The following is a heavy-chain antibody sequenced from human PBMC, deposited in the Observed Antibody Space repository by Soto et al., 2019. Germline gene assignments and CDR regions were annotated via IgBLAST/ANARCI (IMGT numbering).Heavy chain of an antibody. D-gene: IGHD6-13*01. CDR1: GGSISSGGYY. Sequence: SETLSLTCTVSGGSISSGGYYWSWIRQHPGKGLEWIGYIYYSWSTYYNPSFKSRVTISVDTSKNQLSLKLSSVTAADAAVYYCARDGRRRAADGVRTLDICGQGRMFTVSS. J-gene: IGHJ3*02. CDR2: IYYSWST. V-gene: IGHV4-31*03. CDR3: ARDGRRRAADGVRTLDI.